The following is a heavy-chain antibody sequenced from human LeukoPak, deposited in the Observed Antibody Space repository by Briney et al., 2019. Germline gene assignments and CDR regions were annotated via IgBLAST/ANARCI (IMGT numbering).Heavy chain of an antibody. CDR1: GLTFRSNG. V-gene: IGHV3-33*01. CDR3: ARDHYCSSTSSYGGPGSYYGMDV. Sequence: PGRSLELYSAASGLTFRSNGMHWVRQAPGKGLEWVAVIWYDGSNKYYADSVKGRFTISRDNSKNTLYLQMNSLRAEDTAVYYCARDHYCSSTSSYGGPGSYYGMDVRAQGTTVTVSS. CDR2: IWYDGSNK. D-gene: IGHD2-2*01. J-gene: IGHJ6*02.